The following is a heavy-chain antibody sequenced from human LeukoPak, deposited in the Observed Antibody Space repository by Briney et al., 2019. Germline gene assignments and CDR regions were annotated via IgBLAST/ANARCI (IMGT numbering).Heavy chain of an antibody. J-gene: IGHJ5*02. CDR3: ARDRGYCSSTSCYEEWFDP. CDR2: INTNTGNP. Sequence: ASVKVSCKASGYTFTSYAMNWVRQAPGQGLEWMGWINTNTGNPTYAQGFTGRSVFSLDTSVSTAYLQISSLKAEDTAVYYCARDRGYCSSTSCYEEWFDPWGQGTLVTVSS. V-gene: IGHV7-4-1*02. D-gene: IGHD2-2*01. CDR1: GYTFTSYA.